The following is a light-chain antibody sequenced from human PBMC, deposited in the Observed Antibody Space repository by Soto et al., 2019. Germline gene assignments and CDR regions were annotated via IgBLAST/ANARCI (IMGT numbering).Light chain of an antibody. CDR1: QRIGSN. CDR2: AAS. Sequence: VVMTQSPATLSVSPGERATLSCRASQRIGSNVAWYQQKPGQAPRLLIYAASTWATGVPARFSGSGSGTEFTLSISSLQSEDSAVYFCQQYNNWPLTFGGGTQLEI. CDR3: QQYNNWPLT. J-gene: IGKJ4*01. V-gene: IGKV3-15*01.